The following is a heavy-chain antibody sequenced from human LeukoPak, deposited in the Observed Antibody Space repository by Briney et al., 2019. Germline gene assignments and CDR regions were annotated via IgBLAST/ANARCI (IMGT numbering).Heavy chain of an antibody. Sequence: GGSLRLSCAASGFPFNNFAMSWVRQAPGKGLEWVSAINRDSGSTYYADSVRGRFTISRDNAKNSVYLQMNSLRAEDTAVYYCARRYCSSTNCYAFDFWGQGTHVTVSS. CDR1: GFPFNNFA. CDR2: INRDSGST. CDR3: ARRYCSSTNCYAFDF. V-gene: IGHV3-23*01. J-gene: IGHJ4*02. D-gene: IGHD2-2*01.